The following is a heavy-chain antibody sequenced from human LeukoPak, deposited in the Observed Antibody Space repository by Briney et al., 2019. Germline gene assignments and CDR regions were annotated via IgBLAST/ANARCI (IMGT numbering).Heavy chain of an antibody. CDR2: ISSSSSYT. CDR1: GFTFSDYY. Sequence: GALRLSCAASGFTFSDYYMSWIRQAPGKGLEWVSYISSSSSYTDYADSVKGRFTISRDNAKNSLNLQMNSLRAEDTAVYYCARGMRGDYGDSEASDYWGQGTLVTVSS. V-gene: IGHV3-11*05. D-gene: IGHD4-17*01. CDR3: ARGMRGDYGDSEASDY. J-gene: IGHJ4*02.